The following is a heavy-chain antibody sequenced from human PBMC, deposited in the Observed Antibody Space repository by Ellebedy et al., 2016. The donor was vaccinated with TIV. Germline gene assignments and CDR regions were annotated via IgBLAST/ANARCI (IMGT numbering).Heavy chain of an antibody. CDR1: GYTFTSYY. Sequence: ASVKVSCKASGYTFTSYYIIWVRQPTGQGLAWLGWMNPNSCNTGYAPKFQGTVTMHRNHSISTAYMELSSLRSEDTAVYYCARGFDGSGSYYYYGMDVWGQGTRVTVSS. CDR3: ARGFDGSGSYYYYGMDV. CDR2: MNPNSCNT. J-gene: IGHJ6*02. V-gene: IGHV1-8*01. D-gene: IGHD3-10*01.